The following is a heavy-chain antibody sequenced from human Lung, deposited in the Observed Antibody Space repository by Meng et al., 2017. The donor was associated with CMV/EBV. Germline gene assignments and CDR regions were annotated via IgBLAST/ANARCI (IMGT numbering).Heavy chain of an antibody. D-gene: IGHD3-3*01. J-gene: IGHJ6*02. CDR1: GFTFSSYS. V-gene: IGHV3-48*04. Sequence: GESLKISCAASGFTFSSYSMNWVRQAPGKGLEWVSYISSSSSTIYYADAVKGLFTISRDYAKNSLYLQMNSLRAEDTAVYYCARGLRYYDFCSGSDFYGMDVWGQGTTVTVSS. CDR2: ISSSSSTI. CDR3: ARGLRYYDFCSGSDFYGMDV.